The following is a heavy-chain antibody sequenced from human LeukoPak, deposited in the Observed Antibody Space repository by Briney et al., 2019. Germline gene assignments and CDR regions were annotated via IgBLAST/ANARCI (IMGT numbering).Heavy chain of an antibody. CDR1: GGSISSYH. D-gene: IGHD3-3*01. CDR3: ASRSSIWSGYQDTLYYFDS. V-gene: IGHV4-59*01. J-gene: IGHJ4*02. Sequence: SETLSVTCTVSGGSISSYHWSWMRQPPGKRREWIGHIFYRGSTNYNPSLKSRVTISVDPSKNQFSLKLSSVTAADTAVYYCASRSSIWSGYQDTLYYFDSWGQGTLVTVSS. CDR2: IFYRGST.